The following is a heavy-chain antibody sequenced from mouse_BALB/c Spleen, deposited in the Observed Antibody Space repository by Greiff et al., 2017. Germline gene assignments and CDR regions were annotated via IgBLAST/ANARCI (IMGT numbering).Heavy chain of an antibody. CDR2: ILPGSGST. CDR3: ARGGHRYDSLGY. Sequence: VQLQQSGAELMKPGASVKISCKATGYTFSSYWIEWVKQRPGHGLEWIGEILPGSGSTNYNEKFKGKATFTADTSSNTAYMQLSSLTSEDSAVYYCARGGHRYDSLGYWGQGTTLTVSS. CDR1: GYTFSSYW. V-gene: IGHV1-9*01. D-gene: IGHD2-14*01. J-gene: IGHJ2*01.